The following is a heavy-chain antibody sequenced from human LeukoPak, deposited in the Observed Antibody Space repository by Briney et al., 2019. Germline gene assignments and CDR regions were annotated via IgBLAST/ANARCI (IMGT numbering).Heavy chain of an antibody. CDR1: GYTFTSYD. CDR3: ARGRIAARPVFDY. V-gene: IGHV1-8*03. Sequence: RASVKVSCKASGYTFTSYDINWVRQATGQGLEWMGWMNPNSGNTGYAQKFQGRVTITRNTSISTAYMELSSLRSEDTAVYYCARGRIAARPVFDYWGQGTLVTVSS. J-gene: IGHJ4*02. D-gene: IGHD6-6*01. CDR2: MNPNSGNT.